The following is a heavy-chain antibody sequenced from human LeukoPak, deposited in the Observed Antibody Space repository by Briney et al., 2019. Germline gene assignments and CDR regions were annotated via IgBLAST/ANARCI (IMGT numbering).Heavy chain of an antibody. Sequence: PGGSLRLSCAASGFTFSSYAMSWVRQAPGKGLEWVAAISGSGGSTYYADSVKGRFTISRDNAKNSLYLQMNSLRAEDTAVYYCAGYWSSTSSTLGAFDIWGQGTMVTVSS. CDR3: AGYWSSTSSTLGAFDI. CDR1: GFTFSSYA. D-gene: IGHD2-2*01. J-gene: IGHJ3*02. V-gene: IGHV3-23*01. CDR2: ISGSGGST.